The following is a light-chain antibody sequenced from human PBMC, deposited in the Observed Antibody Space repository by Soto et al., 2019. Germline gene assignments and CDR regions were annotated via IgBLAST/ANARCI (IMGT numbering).Light chain of an antibody. CDR3: QQRSNWHPIT. Sequence: EIVLTQSPDTLSLSPGERATLSCRASRGVSSYLAWYQQKPGQAPRLLIYDASNRATGIPARFSGSGPGTDFTLTISSLEPEDFAVYYCQQRSNWHPITFGQGTRLEI. CDR2: DAS. V-gene: IGKV3D-11*01. J-gene: IGKJ5*01. CDR1: RGVSSY.